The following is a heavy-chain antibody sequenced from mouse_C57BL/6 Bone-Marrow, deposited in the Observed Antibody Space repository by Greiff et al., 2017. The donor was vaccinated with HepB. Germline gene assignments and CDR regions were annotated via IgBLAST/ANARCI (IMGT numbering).Heavy chain of an antibody. D-gene: IGHD1-2*01. Sequence: QVQLKQSGAELVRPGASVKLSCKASGYTFTDYYINWVKQRPGQGLEWIARIYPGSGNTYYNEKFKGKATLTAEKSSSTAYMQLSSLTSEDSAVYFCVGGYYGVAGDYWGQGTTLTVSS. CDR2: IYPGSGNT. J-gene: IGHJ2*01. CDR1: GYTFTDYY. V-gene: IGHV1-76*01. CDR3: VGGYYGVAGDY.